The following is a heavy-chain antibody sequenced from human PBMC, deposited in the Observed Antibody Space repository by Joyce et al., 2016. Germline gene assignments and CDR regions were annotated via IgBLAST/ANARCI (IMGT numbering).Heavy chain of an antibody. CDR3: VRGISARPGGPNWFDP. V-gene: IGHV3-74*01. CDR1: GFSFSGYW. J-gene: IGHJ5*02. CDR2: INTEGSST. D-gene: IGHD6-6*01. Sequence: EVQLVESGGGLVQPGGSLRLSCAASGFSFSGYWVHRVRQAPGKGLVWVSRINTEGSSTRFADSVKCRFTISRDNAKNTLYLQMSSLRDEDTAVYYCVRGISARPGGPNWFDPWGQGTLVTVSS.